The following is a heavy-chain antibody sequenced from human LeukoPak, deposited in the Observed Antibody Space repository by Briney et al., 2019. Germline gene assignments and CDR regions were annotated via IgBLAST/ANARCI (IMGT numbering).Heavy chain of an antibody. J-gene: IGHJ4*02. CDR1: GFTFSGSP. D-gene: IGHD3-10*01. CDR2: IKNKANSYAT. CDR3: TRLYVRGVIDYFDY. V-gene: IGHV3-73*01. Sequence: GGSLRLSCAASGFTFSGSPMYWFRQAPGKGLEWVGRIKNKANSYATAYTASVKGRFTISRDDSRNTTYLQMNSLKIEDTAVYYCTRLYVRGVIDYFDYWGQGTLVTVSS.